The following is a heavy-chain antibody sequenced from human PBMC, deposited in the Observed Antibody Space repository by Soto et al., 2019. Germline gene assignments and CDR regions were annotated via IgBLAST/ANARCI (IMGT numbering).Heavy chain of an antibody. J-gene: IGHJ4*02. D-gene: IGHD6-13*01. V-gene: IGHV4-30-4*01. CDR1: GGSISSGDYY. Sequence: PSETLSLTCTVSGGSISSGDYYWSWIRQPPGKGLEWIGYIYYSGSTYYNPSLKSRVTISVDTSKNQFSLKLSSVTAADTAVYYCASTGYSSSWYVVYWGQGTLVTVSS. CDR2: IYYSGST. CDR3: ASTGYSSSWYVVY.